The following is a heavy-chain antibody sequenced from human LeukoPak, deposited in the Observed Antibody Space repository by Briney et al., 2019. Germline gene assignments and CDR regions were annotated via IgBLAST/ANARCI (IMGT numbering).Heavy chain of an antibody. CDR2: ISGSGAGT. CDR1: GFTLRSYA. J-gene: IGHJ4*02. V-gene: IGHV3-23*01. CDR3: AKDLTYTSGWLLHY. D-gene: IGHD6-19*01. Sequence: PGGSLRLSCAASGFTLRSYAMSWVRQAPGKGLEWVSGISGSGAGTYYADAVKGRFTNSRDNSKNTLYLQMNSLRAEDTAVYDCAKDLTYTSGWLLHYWGQGTLVTVSS.